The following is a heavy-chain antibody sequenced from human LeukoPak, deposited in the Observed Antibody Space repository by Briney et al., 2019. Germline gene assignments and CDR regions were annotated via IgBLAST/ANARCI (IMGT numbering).Heavy chain of an antibody. Sequence: GESLKISCKGSGYSFTRYWIGWVRRMPGKGLECMGIIYPGDSDTRYSPSSQGQVTISADKSISTAYLQWSSLKASDTAMYYCAASTAADNCFDPWGQGTLVTVSS. CDR3: AASTAADNCFDP. CDR1: GYSFTRYW. J-gene: IGHJ5*02. D-gene: IGHD6-13*01. CDR2: IYPGDSDT. V-gene: IGHV5-51*01.